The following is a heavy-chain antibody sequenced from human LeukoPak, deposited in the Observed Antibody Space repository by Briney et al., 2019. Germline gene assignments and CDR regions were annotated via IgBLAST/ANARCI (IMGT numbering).Heavy chain of an antibody. CDR1: GFTFSSFE. CDR2: ISSSGSTI. CDR3: AREPGTNFDY. Sequence: PGGSLRLSCAASGFTFSSFEMNWVRQAPGKGLEWLSYISSSGSTIFYADSVKGRFTISRDNAKNSLDLQMNSLRVEDTAVYYCAREPGTNFDYWGQGTLVTVSS. J-gene: IGHJ4*02. V-gene: IGHV3-48*03.